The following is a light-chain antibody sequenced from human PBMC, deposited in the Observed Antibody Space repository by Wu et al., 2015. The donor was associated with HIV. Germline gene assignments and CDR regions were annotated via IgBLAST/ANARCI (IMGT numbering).Light chain of an antibody. CDR1: QNIDTS. J-gene: IGKJ1*01. V-gene: IGKV1-39*01. CDR2: AAS. CDR3: QQTYTTPRT. Sequence: DIRMTQSPSSLFASVGDRVTITCRASQNIDTSLNWYQQKPGKAPKLLIHAASSLQSGVPSRFGGSGSGTGFTLTISSLQPEDFATYYCQQTYTTPRTFGQGTKVE.